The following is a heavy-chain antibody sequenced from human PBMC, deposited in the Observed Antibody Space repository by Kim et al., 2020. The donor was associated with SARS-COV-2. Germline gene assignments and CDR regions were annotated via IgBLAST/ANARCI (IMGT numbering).Heavy chain of an antibody. V-gene: IGHV3-23*03. D-gene: IGHD1-26*01. CDR3: AKVGARGSLRWEPTRGDFDY. Sequence: GGSLRLSCAASGFTFSSYAMSWVRQAPGKGLEWVSVIYSGGSSTYYADSVKGRFTISRDNSKNTLYLQMNSLRAEDTAVYYCAKVGARGSLRWEPTRGDFDYWGQGTLVTVSS. CDR1: GFTFSSYA. J-gene: IGHJ4*02. CDR2: IYSGGSST.